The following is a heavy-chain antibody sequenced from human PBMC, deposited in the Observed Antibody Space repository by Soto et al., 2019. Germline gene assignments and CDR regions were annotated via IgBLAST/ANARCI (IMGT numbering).Heavy chain of an antibody. D-gene: IGHD6-19*01. CDR3: ERNNSGRTFDY. Sequence: SETLSLTCTVSSSPINSRYYWGWLRQTPGKGLEWVASIYHSGSTHYNPSLKSRATISVDTSNNQFSLRLSSVTAADTATYYCERNNSGRTFDYWGQGTQVTVSS. V-gene: IGHV4-38-2*02. J-gene: IGHJ4*02. CDR1: SSPINSRYY. CDR2: IYHSGST.